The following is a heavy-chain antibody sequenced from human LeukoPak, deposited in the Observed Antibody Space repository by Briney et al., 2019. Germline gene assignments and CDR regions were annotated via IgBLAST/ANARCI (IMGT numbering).Heavy chain of an antibody. Sequence: RGGSLRLSCAASGFTFRSYSMHWVRQAPVRGLESVAVISPDGTNIYYAGSVKGRFTISRDNSENTLYLQMNSLRAEDTALYYCSRDGEQGYNDIDFWGQGTLVTVSS. V-gene: IGHV3-30-3*01. CDR1: GFTFRSYS. CDR3: SRDGEQGYNDIDF. CDR2: ISPDGTNI. D-gene: IGHD5-24*01. J-gene: IGHJ4*02.